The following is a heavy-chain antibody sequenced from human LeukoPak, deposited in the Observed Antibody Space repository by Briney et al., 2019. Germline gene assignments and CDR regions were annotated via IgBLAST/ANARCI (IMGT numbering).Heavy chain of an antibody. CDR2: MNPNSDNT. D-gene: IGHD2-15*01. V-gene: IGHV1-8*03. CDR1: GYSPSSYD. J-gene: IGHJ5*02. Sequence: ASVKVSCKASGYSPSSYDINWVRQAAGQGLEWMGWMNPNSDNTGYAQNFQGRVTITRNTAMTTAYMELSSLRSEDTAVYYCARRFCRGGSCFLDPWGQGTLVTVSS. CDR3: ARRFCRGGSCFLDP.